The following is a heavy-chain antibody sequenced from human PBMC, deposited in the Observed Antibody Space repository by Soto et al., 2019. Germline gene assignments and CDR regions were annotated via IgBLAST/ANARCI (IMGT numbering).Heavy chain of an antibody. CDR2: INPSGGST. CDR3: AREIRNKDYYYYYGMDV. V-gene: IGHV1-46*01. Sequence: ASVKVSCKASGYTFTSYYMHWVRQAPGQGLEWMGIINPSGGSTSYAQKFQGRVTMTRDTSTSTVYMELSSLRSEDTAVYYCAREIRNKDYYYYYGMDVWGQGTTVTVSS. J-gene: IGHJ6*02. CDR1: GYTFTSYY.